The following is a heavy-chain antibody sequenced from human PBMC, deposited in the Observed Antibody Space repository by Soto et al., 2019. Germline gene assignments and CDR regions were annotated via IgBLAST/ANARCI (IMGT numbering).Heavy chain of an antibody. CDR3: ARLDGCSGGSCYSNYYYGMDV. D-gene: IGHD2-15*01. V-gene: IGHV5-51*01. Sequence: GESRKISCKGSGYSFTSYWIGWVRQMPGKGLEWMGIIYPGDSDTRYSPSFQGQVTISADKSISTAYLQWSSLKASDTAMYYCARLDGCSGGSCYSNYYYGMDVWGQGTTVTVSS. J-gene: IGHJ6*02. CDR2: IYPGDSDT. CDR1: GYSFTSYW.